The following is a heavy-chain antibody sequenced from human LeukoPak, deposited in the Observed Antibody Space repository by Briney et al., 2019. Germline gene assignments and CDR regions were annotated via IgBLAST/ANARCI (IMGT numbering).Heavy chain of an antibody. CDR1: GYTFTSYG. CDR2: ISAYNGNT. D-gene: IGHD2-15*01. Sequence: WASVKVSCKASGYTFTSYGISWVRQAPGQGLEWMGWISAYNGNTNYAQKLQGRVTMTTDTSTSTAYMELRSLRSDDTAVYYCARDLRDIVVVVAGYDAFDIWGQGTMVTVS. J-gene: IGHJ3*02. CDR3: ARDLRDIVVVVAGYDAFDI. V-gene: IGHV1-18*01.